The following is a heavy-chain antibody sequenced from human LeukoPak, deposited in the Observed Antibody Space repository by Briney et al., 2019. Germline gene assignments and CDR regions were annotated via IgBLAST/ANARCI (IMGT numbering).Heavy chain of an antibody. Sequence: SETLSLTCGVYGGSVSSYYWSWIRQPPGKGLEWIGYIYYSGSTNYNPSLKSRVTISVDTSKNQFSLKLSSVTAADTAVYYCARETYYYDSSGYQSSYAFDIWGQGTMVTVSS. CDR2: IYYSGST. D-gene: IGHD3-22*01. J-gene: IGHJ3*02. V-gene: IGHV4-59*02. CDR1: GGSVSSYY. CDR3: ARETYYYDSSGYQSSYAFDI.